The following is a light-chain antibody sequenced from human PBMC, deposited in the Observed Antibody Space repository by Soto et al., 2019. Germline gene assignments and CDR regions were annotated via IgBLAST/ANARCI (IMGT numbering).Light chain of an antibody. J-gene: IGKJ5*01. V-gene: IGKV3-15*01. CDR2: GAS. Sequence: EIVMTQSAATLSVCPGERATLSCRASQSISSKLGWYQQRPGQAPRLLIYGASTRATGVPARFSGSGSGTEFTLTISSLQSEDSAVYYCQQYNSWTTITFGQGTRLEIK. CDR3: QQYNSWTTIT. CDR1: QSISSK.